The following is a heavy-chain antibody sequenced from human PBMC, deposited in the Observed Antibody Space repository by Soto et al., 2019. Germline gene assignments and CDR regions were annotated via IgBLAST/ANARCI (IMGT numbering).Heavy chain of an antibody. CDR3: AADTSIAAAGHYYGMDV. CDR2: IVVGSGNT. Sequence: SVKVSCKASGFTFTSSAVQWVRQARGQRLEWIGWIVVGSGNTNYAQKFQERVTITRDMSTSTAYMELSSLRSEDTAVYYCAADTSIAAAGHYYGMDVWGQGTTVTVSS. J-gene: IGHJ6*02. D-gene: IGHD6-13*01. CDR1: GFTFTSSA. V-gene: IGHV1-58*01.